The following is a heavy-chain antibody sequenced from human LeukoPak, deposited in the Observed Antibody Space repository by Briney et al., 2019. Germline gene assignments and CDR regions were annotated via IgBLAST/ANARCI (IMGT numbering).Heavy chain of an antibody. V-gene: IGHV3-30*18. J-gene: IGHJ4*02. CDR2: ISYDGSNK. CDR3: AKEGAILRGYSVTFFDY. CDR1: GFTFSSYG. D-gene: IGHD5/OR15-5a*01. Sequence: GGSLRLSCAASGFTFSSYGMHWVRQTPGKGLEWVAVISYDGSNKYYADSVKGRFTISRDNSKNTLYLQMNSLRAEDTAVYYCAKEGAILRGYSVTFFDYWGQGTLVTVSS.